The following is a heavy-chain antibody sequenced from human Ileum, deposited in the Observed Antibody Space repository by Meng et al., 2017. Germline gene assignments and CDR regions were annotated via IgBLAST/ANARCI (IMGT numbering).Heavy chain of an antibody. D-gene: IGHD3-10*01. J-gene: IGHJ4*02. CDR3: ARRGFYDN. V-gene: IGHV3-7*01. CDR1: GFTFSNYW. Sequence: GESLKISCAASGFTFSNYWMNWVRQAPGKGPECVGYTNEDGTEKDYGGSVTGRFTISRDNAKKSLYLQMNSLRAEDTAVYYCARRGFYDNWGQGTLVTVSS. CDR2: TNEDGTEK.